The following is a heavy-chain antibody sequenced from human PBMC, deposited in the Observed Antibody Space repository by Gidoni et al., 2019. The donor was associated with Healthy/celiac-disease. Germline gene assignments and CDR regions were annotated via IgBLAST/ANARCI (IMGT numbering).Heavy chain of an antibody. CDR2: IYYSGST. CDR1: GGSISSYY. CDR3: ARGGYQLLRDYYYYYYMDV. J-gene: IGHJ6*03. Sequence: QVQLQESGPGLVKPSETLSLTCTVSGGSISSYYWSWIRQPPGKGLEWIWYIYYSGSTNYNPSLKSRVTISVDTSKNQFSLKMSSVTAADTAVYYCARGGYQLLRDYYYYYYMDVWGKGTTVTVSS. V-gene: IGHV4-59*01. D-gene: IGHD2-2*01.